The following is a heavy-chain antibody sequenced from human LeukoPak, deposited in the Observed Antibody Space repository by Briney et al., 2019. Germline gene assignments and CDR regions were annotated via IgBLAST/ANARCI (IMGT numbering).Heavy chain of an antibody. CDR1: GFTFSSYS. CDR3: ARDEFDRGYSGYDQELDY. D-gene: IGHD5-12*01. V-gene: IGHV3-48*04. CDR2: ISSSSSTI. J-gene: IGHJ4*02. Sequence: GSLRLSCAASGFTFSSYSMNWVRQAPGKGLEWVSYISSSSSTIYYADSVKGRFTISRDNAKNSLYLQMNSLRAEDTAVYYCARDEFDRGYSGYDQELDYWGQGTLVTVSS.